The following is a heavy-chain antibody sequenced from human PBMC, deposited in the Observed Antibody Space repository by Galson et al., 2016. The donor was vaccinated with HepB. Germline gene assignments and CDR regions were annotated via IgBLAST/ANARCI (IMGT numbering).Heavy chain of an antibody. V-gene: IGHV3-74*03. CDR2: INSDGSTT. Sequence: SLRLSSAASGLIFSPYWMHWVRQAPGKGLMWLSHINSDGSTTAYADSVRGRFSISRDNAKNTLSLHMNSVRSEDTAVYYCALEKIYVGSLDFWGQGTTVTVSS. D-gene: IGHD3-10*01. CDR1: GLIFSPYW. J-gene: IGHJ6*02. CDR3: ALEKIYVGSLDF.